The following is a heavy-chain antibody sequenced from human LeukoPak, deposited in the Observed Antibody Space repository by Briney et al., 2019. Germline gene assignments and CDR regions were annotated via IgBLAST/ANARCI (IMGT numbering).Heavy chain of an antibody. J-gene: IGHJ6*03. Sequence: GGSLTLSCAGCGFTFSRYSMKWLRQAPGKALEGVSSISRRSTSIFYADSVKGRFTISRVNAKNSLYLQMHSLGADDTAVYYCARDAQWLVPEGYFYYMDVWGKGTTVTVSS. V-gene: IGHV3-21*01. CDR1: GFTFSRYS. CDR2: ISRRSTSI. CDR3: ARDAQWLVPEGYFYYMDV. D-gene: IGHD6-19*01.